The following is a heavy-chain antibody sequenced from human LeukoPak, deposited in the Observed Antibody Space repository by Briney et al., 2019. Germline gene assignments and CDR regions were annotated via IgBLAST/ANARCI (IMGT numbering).Heavy chain of an antibody. D-gene: IGHD3-22*01. CDR3: AKDMAKLYYYDSSGYYSAFDI. Sequence: PGRSLRLSCAASGFTFDDYAMHWVRQAPGKGLVWVSGISWNSGSIGYADSVKGRFTISRDNAKNSLYLQMNSLRAEDMALYYCAKDMAKLYYYDSSGYYSAFDIWGQGTMVTVSS. J-gene: IGHJ3*02. CDR1: GFTFDDYA. V-gene: IGHV3-9*03. CDR2: ISWNSGSI.